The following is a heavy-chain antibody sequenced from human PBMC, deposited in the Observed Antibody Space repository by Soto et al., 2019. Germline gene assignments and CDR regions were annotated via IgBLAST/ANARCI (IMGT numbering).Heavy chain of an antibody. CDR1: GGSISSFNYF. V-gene: IGHV4-39*01. D-gene: IGHD2-15*01. CDR2: LYYSGNT. CDR3: ARGGGSTFNWFDP. Sequence: QLQLQESGPGLVKPSETLSLTCTVSGGSISSFNYFWGWSRQPPGKGLEWIGSLYYSGNTYYNPSLPSRVTISVDTSKKQCTLTLRSVTAADTAVYYCARGGGSTFNWFDPWGQGTLVTVSP. J-gene: IGHJ5*02.